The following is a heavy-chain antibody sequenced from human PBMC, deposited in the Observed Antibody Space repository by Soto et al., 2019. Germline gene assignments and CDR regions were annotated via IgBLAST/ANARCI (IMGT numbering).Heavy chain of an antibody. V-gene: IGHV4-31*03. CDR3: ARVFGFGGMDV. Sequence: QVQLQESGPGLVKPSQTLSLTCTVSGGSISSGGYYWSWIRQHPGKGLEWIGYIYYSGSTYYNPSLKRRVTISAATSKNQFSLKLRSVTAADTAVYYCARVFGFGGMDVWGQGTTVTVSS. J-gene: IGHJ6*02. CDR2: IYYSGST. D-gene: IGHD3-10*01. CDR1: GGSISSGGYY.